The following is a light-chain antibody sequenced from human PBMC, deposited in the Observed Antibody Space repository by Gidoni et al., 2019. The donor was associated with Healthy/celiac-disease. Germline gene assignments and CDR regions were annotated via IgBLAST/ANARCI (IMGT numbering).Light chain of an antibody. CDR2: AAS. Sequence: DIQMTQSPSSLSASVGDRVTITCRASQSISSYLNWYQQKPGKAPKLLIYAASSLQSGVPSRFSGSGSGTDFTLTISSLQPEDVATYYCQQSYSTLYTFXQXTKLRSN. J-gene: IGKJ2*01. V-gene: IGKV1-39*01. CDR3: QQSYSTLYT. CDR1: QSISSY.